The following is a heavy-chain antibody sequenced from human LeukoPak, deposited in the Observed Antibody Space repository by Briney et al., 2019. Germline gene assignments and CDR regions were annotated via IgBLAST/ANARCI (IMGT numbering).Heavy chain of an antibody. V-gene: IGHV3-74*01. D-gene: IGHD2-8*01. J-gene: IGHJ4*02. CDR3: AKDTSIGRYCTNGVCSPFDY. Sequence: GGSLRLSCAASGFTFSGHWMHWVRQVPGKGLMGVSRINPDGSGTTYADSVKGRFTISRDNSKKTLYLQMNSLRAEDTAVYYCAKDTSIGRYCTNGVCSPFDYWGQGTLVTVSS. CDR1: GFTFSGHW. CDR2: INPDGSGT.